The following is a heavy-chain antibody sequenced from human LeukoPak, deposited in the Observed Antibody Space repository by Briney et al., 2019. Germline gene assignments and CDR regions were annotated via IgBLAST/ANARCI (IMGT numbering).Heavy chain of an antibody. CDR2: IRPSGSDM. J-gene: IGHJ4*02. D-gene: IGHD7-27*01. CDR3: VRDFNWAFDS. Sequence: GGSLRLSCAASGFTFGGFSLNWVRQAPGKGLEWISNIRPSGSDMYYAASVKGRFTISRDSATNSLYLHMNNLKVDDSAVYFCVRDFNWAFDSWGQGTLVTVSS. CDR1: GFTFGGFS. V-gene: IGHV3-48*01.